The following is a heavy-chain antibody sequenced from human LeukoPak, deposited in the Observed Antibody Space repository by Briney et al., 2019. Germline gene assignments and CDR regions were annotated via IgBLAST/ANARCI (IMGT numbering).Heavy chain of an antibody. CDR1: GYTFTSYD. CDR2: INPNSGGT. D-gene: IGHD3-22*01. V-gene: IGHV1-2*02. J-gene: IGHJ4*02. CDR3: ARHYYDSSGYYPALGY. Sequence: ASVKVSCKASGYTFTSYDINWVRQAPGQGLEWMGWINPNSGGTNYAQEFQGRVTMTRDTSISTAYMELSRLRSDDTAVYYCARHYYDSSGYYPALGYWGQGTLVTVSS.